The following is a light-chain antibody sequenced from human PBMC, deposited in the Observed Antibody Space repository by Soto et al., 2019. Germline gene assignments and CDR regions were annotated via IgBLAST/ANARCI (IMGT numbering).Light chain of an antibody. CDR1: QGVHTF. V-gene: IGKV3-15*01. CDR2: GAS. Sequence: EIVLTQSPDTLSLSPGEGASLSCRASQGVHTFLAWYQQKPGQAPRLLIYGASTRATGIPARFSGSGSGTEFTLTISSLQSEDFAVYYCQQYNNWPPITFGQGTRLEIK. CDR3: QQYNNWPPIT. J-gene: IGKJ5*01.